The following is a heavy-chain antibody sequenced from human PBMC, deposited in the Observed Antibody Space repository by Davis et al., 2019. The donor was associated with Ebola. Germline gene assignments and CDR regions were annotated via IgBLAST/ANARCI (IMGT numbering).Heavy chain of an antibody. D-gene: IGHD4-11*01. J-gene: IGHJ6*02. CDR2: IDYSGST. V-gene: IGHV4-31*03. CDR3: ARDRQGTVITDYYYGMDV. Sequence: PSETLSLTCTVSGGSISIGDYYWTWIRQHPGKGLEWIGNIDYSGSTYYNPSPKSRVTISIDTSKNQFSLKLSAVTAADTAVFYCARDRQGTVITDYYYGMDVWGQGTTVTVSS. CDR1: GGSISIGDYY.